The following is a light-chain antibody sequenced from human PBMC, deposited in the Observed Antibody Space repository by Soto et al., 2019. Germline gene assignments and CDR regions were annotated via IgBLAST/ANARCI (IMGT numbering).Light chain of an antibody. V-gene: IGLV2-8*01. CDR1: SSDVGGYDY. CDR3: YSYAGNKYV. CDR2: EVT. Sequence: QSALTQPPSASGSPGQSVTISCTGTSSDVGGYDYVSWYQQHPGRAPKLIIFEVTKRPSGVPDRFSGSKSANTASLTVSGLQFVDEADYYCYSYAGNKYVFGTGTKVTVL. J-gene: IGLJ1*01.